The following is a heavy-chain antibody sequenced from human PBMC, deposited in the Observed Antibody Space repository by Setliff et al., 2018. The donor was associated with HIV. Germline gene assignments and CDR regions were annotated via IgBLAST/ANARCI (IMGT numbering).Heavy chain of an antibody. V-gene: IGHV4-59*08. D-gene: IGHD2-21*01. Sequence: GSLRLSCAASGFTFSSHWMSWVRQAPGKGLEWIGYIYYSGSTNYNPSLKSRVTISIDTSTNQFSLKLSSVTAADTAVYYCARLFIPNYFDPWGQGTLVTVSS. CDR1: GFTFSSHW. CDR3: ARLFIPNYFDP. J-gene: IGHJ5*02. CDR2: IYYSGST.